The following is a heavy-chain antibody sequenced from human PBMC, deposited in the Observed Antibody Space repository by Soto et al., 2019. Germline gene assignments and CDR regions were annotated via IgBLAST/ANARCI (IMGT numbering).Heavy chain of an antibody. D-gene: IGHD3-10*01. CDR3: ARGVRAETYYNAFDY. Sequence: QVQLVESGGGVVQPGSSLRLSCAASGFSFKNYAFHWVLQAPGKGLEWVALISHNDEPKIFYADSVQGRFTISRDNFKNTAYLQMNSLRDEDTAVYHCARGVRAETYYNAFDYWGQGTQVTVSS. V-gene: IGHV3-30-3*01. CDR1: GFSFKNYA. J-gene: IGHJ4*01. CDR2: ISHNDEPKI.